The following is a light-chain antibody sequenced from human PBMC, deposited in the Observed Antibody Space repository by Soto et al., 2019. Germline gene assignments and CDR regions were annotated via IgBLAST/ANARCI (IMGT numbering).Light chain of an antibody. CDR1: QSISTN. CDR3: QQYYDWPLVT. CDR2: GAS. Sequence: IIMTQSPATLSVSPGERVTFSCRASQSISTNLAWYQQKPGQAPRLLIYGASTRDTHIPDRFSGTGSETEFTLSVSSLXSEDFAIYYCQQYYDWPLVTFGGGTKVDIK. V-gene: IGKV3-15*01. J-gene: IGKJ4*01.